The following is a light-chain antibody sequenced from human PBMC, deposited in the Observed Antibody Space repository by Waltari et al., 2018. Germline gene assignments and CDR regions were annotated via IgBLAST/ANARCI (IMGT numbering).Light chain of an antibody. CDR2: SYD. J-gene: IGLJ3*02. CDR1: GSKNVGRST. V-gene: IGLV1-44*01. Sequence: QSVLTQPPSASGTPGQTVVISCSRSGSKNVGRSTINWYQLLPGTAPKLLIYSYDLRRSGVPDRCSGSGFGASASLAISGLHSEDDGHYYCATWDDSLSGWVFGGGTKLTVL. CDR3: ATWDDSLSGWV.